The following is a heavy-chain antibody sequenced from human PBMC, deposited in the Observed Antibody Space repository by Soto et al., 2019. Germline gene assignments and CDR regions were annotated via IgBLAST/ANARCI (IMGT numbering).Heavy chain of an antibody. J-gene: IGHJ4*02. CDR2: IYSGGST. CDR1: GFTVSSNY. D-gene: IGHD1-1*01. V-gene: IGHV3-53*01. Sequence: PGGSLRLSCAASGFTVSSNYMSWVRQAPGKGLEWVSVIYSGGSTYYADSVKGRFTISRDNSKNTLYLQMNSLRAEDTAVYYCARHPNWNEAGRFDYWGQGTLVTVSS. CDR3: ARHPNWNEAGRFDY.